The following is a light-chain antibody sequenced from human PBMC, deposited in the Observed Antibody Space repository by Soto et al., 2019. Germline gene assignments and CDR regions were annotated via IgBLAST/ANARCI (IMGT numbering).Light chain of an antibody. Sequence: EIVLTQSPVTLSVSPGERATLSCRASQSISTTLVWYQQKPGQAPRLLISGASTRAAGVPARFSGSGSGTEFTLTISSLQSEDFAVYYCQQYNSWVTFGGGTKVEIK. CDR2: GAS. V-gene: IGKV3-15*01. CDR1: QSISTT. CDR3: QQYNSWVT. J-gene: IGKJ4*01.